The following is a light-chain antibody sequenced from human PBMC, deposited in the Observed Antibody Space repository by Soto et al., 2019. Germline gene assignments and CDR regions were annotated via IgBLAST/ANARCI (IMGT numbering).Light chain of an antibody. V-gene: IGKV3-15*01. Sequence: EIVMTQSPATLSVSPGERANLYCRASQGIGSTLAWYQQKPGQTPKLLIFDASTRATGFPARFSGGGSGTEFTLTINSLQSEDFAVYYCQRYNRWPLSFGGGTKVDIK. CDR2: DAS. CDR3: QRYNRWPLS. J-gene: IGKJ4*01. CDR1: QGIGST.